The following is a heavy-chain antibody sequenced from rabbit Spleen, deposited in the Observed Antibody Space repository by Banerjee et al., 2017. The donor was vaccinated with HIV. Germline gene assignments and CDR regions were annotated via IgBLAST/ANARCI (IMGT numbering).Heavy chain of an antibody. CDR1: GFSFSNKAV. Sequence: QSLEESGGDLVKPGASLTLTCTASGFSFSNKAVMCWVRQAPEKGLEWIACIYAGSSGGTYYASWAKGRFTISRTSSTTVTLQMTSLTAADRAAYFCARDLVGVIGWNFYLWGPGTLVTVS. CDR2: IYAGSSGGT. V-gene: IGHV1S40*01. D-gene: IGHD1-1*01. CDR3: ARDLVGVIGWNFYL. J-gene: IGHJ4*01.